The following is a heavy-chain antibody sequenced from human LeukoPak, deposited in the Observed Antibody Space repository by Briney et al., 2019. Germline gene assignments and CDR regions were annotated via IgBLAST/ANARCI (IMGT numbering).Heavy chain of an antibody. D-gene: IGHD2-2*01. J-gene: IGHJ5*02. V-gene: IGHV1-69*13. CDR1: GGTFSSYA. CDR3: AVGSRYCSSTSCYPNWFDP. CDR2: IIPIFGTA. Sequence: SVKVSCKASGGTFSSYAISWVRQAPGQGLEWMGGIIPIFGTANYAQKFQGRVTITADEPTSTAYMELSSLRSEDTAVYYCAVGSRYCSSTSCYPNWFDPWGQGTLVTVSS.